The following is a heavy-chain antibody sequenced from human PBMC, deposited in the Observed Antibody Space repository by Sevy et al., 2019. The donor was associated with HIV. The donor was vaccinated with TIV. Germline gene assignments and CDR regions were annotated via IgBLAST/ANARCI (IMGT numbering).Heavy chain of an antibody. D-gene: IGHD3-22*01. Sequence: GESLKISCKGSGYSFTSYWIDWVRQMPGKGLEWMGIIYPGDSDTRYSQSFQGQVTISADKSISNAYLQWSSLKASDTAMYYCASMYYYDSSGYYSQWGAFDIWGQGTIVTVSS. CDR1: GYSFTSYW. J-gene: IGHJ3*02. CDR2: IYPGDSDT. CDR3: ASMYYYDSSGYYSQWGAFDI. V-gene: IGHV5-51*01.